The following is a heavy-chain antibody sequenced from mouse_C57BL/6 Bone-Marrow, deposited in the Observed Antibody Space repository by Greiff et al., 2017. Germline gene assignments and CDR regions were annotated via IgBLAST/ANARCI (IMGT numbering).Heavy chain of an antibody. V-gene: IGHV1-52*01. CDR3: ATITTVVAVDY. CDR1: GYTFTSYW. CDR2: IDPSDSET. Sequence: QVQLQQPGAELVRPGSSVKLSCKASGYTFTSYWMHWVKQRPIQGLEWIGNIDPSDSETHYNQKFKDKATLTVDKSSSTAYMQLSSLTSEDSAVYYGATITTVVAVDYWGQGTTLTVSS. J-gene: IGHJ2*01. D-gene: IGHD1-1*01.